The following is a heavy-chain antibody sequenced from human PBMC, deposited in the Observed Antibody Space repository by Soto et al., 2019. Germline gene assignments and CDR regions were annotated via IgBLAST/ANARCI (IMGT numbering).Heavy chain of an antibody. D-gene: IGHD4-4*01. CDR2: ISARGGSS. CDR3: AKGSIEYSASVDN. CDR1: GFSFSSYA. J-gene: IGHJ4*02. Sequence: QLLESGGGLVQPGGSLRLSCAASGFSFSSYAMVWVRQAPGKGLEWVSVISARGGSSYFADSVKGRFTISRDNSKNVLSLEMNSLRAEDTAIYFCAKGSIEYSASVDNWGQGTLVLVSS. V-gene: IGHV3-23*01.